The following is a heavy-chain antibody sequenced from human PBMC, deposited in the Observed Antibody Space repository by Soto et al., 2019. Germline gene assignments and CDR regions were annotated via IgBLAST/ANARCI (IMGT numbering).Heavy chain of an antibody. CDR3: ARERFGELLIDY. Sequence: QVQLQESGPGLVKPSQTLSLTCTVSGGSISSGGYYWSWIRQHPGKGLEWIGYIYYSGSTYYTPSLKSRVTISVDTSKNQFSLKLSSVTAADTAVYYCARERFGELLIDYWGQGTLVTVSS. J-gene: IGHJ4*02. CDR2: IYYSGST. V-gene: IGHV4-31*03. D-gene: IGHD3-10*01. CDR1: GGSISSGGYY.